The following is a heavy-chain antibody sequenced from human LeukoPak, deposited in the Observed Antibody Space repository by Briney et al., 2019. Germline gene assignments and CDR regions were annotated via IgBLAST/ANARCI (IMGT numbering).Heavy chain of an antibody. J-gene: IGHJ5*02. Sequence: GGSLRLSCAASGFTFSSYDMHWVRQATGKGLEWVSAIGTAGDTYYPGSVKGRFTISRENAKNSLYLQMNSLRAGDTAVYYCARVSLGGGFDPWGQGTLVTVSS. CDR2: IGTAGDT. V-gene: IGHV3-13*01. D-gene: IGHD3-16*01. CDR1: GFTFSSYD. CDR3: ARVSLGGGFDP.